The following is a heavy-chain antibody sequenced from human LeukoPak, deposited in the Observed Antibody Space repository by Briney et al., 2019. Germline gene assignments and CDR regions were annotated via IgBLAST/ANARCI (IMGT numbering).Heavy chain of an antibody. D-gene: IGHD1-7*01. CDR1: GYTFTSYD. CDR3: ARAPNPLTGTHYYYHMDV. CDR2: MNPNSGNT. V-gene: IGHV1-8*01. Sequence: GASVKVSCKASGYTFTSYDINWVRQATGQGLEWMGWMNPNSGNTGYAQKFQGRVTMTGNTSISTAYMELSSLRSEDTAVYYCARAPNPLTGTHYYYHMDVWGKGTTVTISS. J-gene: IGHJ6*03.